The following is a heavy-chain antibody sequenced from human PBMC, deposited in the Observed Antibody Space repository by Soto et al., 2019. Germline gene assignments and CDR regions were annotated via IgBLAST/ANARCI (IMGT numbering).Heavy chain of an antibody. V-gene: IGHV3-23*01. CDR2: ISGSGGST. J-gene: IGHJ4*02. Sequence: QSGGSLRLSCAASGFTFSSYAMSWVRQAPGKGLEWVSAISGSGGSTYYADSVKGRFTISRDNSKSTLYLQMNSLRAEDTAVYYCAKGVTGTTKYFDYWGQGTLVTVSS. D-gene: IGHD1-7*01. CDR3: AKGVTGTTKYFDY. CDR1: GFTFSSYA.